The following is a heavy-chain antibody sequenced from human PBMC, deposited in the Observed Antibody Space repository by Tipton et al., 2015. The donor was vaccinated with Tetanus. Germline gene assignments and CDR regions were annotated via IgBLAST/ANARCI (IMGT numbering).Heavy chain of an antibody. CDR3: ARKQSGYFTPFDY. D-gene: IGHD3-3*01. Sequence: TLSLTCTVSGGSIRGGTFYWGWIRQPPGKRLEWIGSIYESGDTYYIPSLKSRVTISVDTSKNQFSLNLNSMAAADTGVYYWARKQSGYFTPFDYWGQGNLVTVSS. CDR2: IYESGDT. V-gene: IGHV4-39*01. CDR1: GGSIRGGTFY. J-gene: IGHJ4*02.